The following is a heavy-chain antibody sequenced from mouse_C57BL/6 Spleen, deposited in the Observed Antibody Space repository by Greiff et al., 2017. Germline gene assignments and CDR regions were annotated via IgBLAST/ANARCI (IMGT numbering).Heavy chain of an antibody. J-gene: IGHJ2*01. CDR3: AKLIYDGYLVDY. Sequence: EVKVVESGGGLVKPGGSLKLSCAASGFTFSDYGMHWVRQAPEKGLEWVAYVSSGSSTSYYADTWKGRFTISRDNAKNTLFLQMTSRRSEDTAMDYCAKLIYDGYLVDYWGQGTTLTVSS. V-gene: IGHV5-17*01. CDR2: VSSGSSTS. CDR1: GFTFSDYG. D-gene: IGHD2-3*01.